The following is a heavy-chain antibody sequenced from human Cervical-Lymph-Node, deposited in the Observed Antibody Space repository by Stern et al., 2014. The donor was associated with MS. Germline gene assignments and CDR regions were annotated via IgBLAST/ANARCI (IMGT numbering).Heavy chain of an antibody. D-gene: IGHD5-12*01. CDR3: AAADIVATTFDY. V-gene: IGHV1-58*01. J-gene: IGHJ4*02. Sequence: MQLVESGPEVKKPGTSVKVSCKASGFTFTSSAVPWVRQARGQRLEWIGWIVVGSGNTNYAQKFQERVTITRDMSTSTAYMELSSLRSEDTAVYYCAAADIVATTFDYWGQGTLVTVSS. CDR2: IVVGSGNT. CDR1: GFTFTSSA.